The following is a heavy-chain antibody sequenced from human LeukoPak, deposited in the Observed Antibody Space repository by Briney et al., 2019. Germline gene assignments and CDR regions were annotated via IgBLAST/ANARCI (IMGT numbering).Heavy chain of an antibody. D-gene: IGHD5-18*01. CDR2: INHSGST. J-gene: IGHJ5*02. CDR3: ARGYSYGCRVPNWFDP. Sequence: PSETLSLTGAVYGGSFSGYYWSWIRQPPGKGLEWIGEINHSGSTNYNPSLKSRVTISVDTSKNQFSLKLSSVTAADTAVYYCARGYSYGCRVPNWFDPWGQGTLVTVSS. CDR1: GGSFSGYY. V-gene: IGHV4-34*01.